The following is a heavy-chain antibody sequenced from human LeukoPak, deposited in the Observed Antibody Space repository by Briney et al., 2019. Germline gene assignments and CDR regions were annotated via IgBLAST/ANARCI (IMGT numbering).Heavy chain of an antibody. D-gene: IGHD2-2*01. CDR3: ARDGYIVVVPAAMESWFDP. Sequence: ASVKVSCKASGYTFTSYDINWVRQATGQGLEWMGWMNPNSGNTGYAQKFQGRVTMTRNTSISTAYMELSSLRSEDTAVYYCARDGYIVVVPAAMESWFDPWGQGTLVTVSS. J-gene: IGHJ5*02. V-gene: IGHV1-8*01. CDR2: MNPNSGNT. CDR1: GYTFTSYD.